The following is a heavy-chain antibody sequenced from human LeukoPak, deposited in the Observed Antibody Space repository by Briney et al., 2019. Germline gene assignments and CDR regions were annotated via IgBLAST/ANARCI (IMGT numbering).Heavy chain of an antibody. J-gene: IGHJ4*02. CDR3: ARDGCMAAAGCSFVDY. D-gene: IGHD6-13*01. CDR1: GGSISSSSYY. Sequence: SETLSLTCTVSGGSISSSSYYWGWIRQPPGKGLEWIGSIYYSGSTYYNPSLKSRVTISVDTSKNQFSLKLSSVTAADTAVYYCARDGCMAAAGCSFVDYWGQGTLVTVSS. CDR2: IYYSGST. V-gene: IGHV4-39*07.